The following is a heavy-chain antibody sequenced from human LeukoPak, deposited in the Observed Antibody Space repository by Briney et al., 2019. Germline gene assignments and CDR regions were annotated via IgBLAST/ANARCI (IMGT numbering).Heavy chain of an antibody. J-gene: IGHJ4*02. Sequence: ASVKVSCKASGYTFTGYYMHWVRQAPGQGLEWMGRINPNNGDTNYAQKFQGRVTMTRDTSISTAYMELSRLRYDDTAVYYCARAALYYDSCGYFDLWGQGTLVTVSS. D-gene: IGHD3-22*01. CDR1: GYTFTGYY. V-gene: IGHV1-2*02. CDR2: INPNNGDT. CDR3: ARAALYYDSCGYFDL.